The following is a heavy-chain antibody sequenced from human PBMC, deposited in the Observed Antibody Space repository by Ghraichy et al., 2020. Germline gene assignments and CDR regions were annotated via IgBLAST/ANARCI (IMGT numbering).Heavy chain of an antibody. D-gene: IGHD3-9*01. Sequence: SQTLSLTCTVSGDSISSGDYYWSWIRQSPGKGLEWIGYVFYSGSTYYNPSLKSRVSISIDTSKNQFSLRLNSVTAADTAVYYCARDHKYNILPGFDYWGQGTVVTVSS. CDR2: VFYSGST. CDR3: ARDHKYNILPGFDY. J-gene: IGHJ4*02. CDR1: GDSISSGDYY. V-gene: IGHV4-30-4*01.